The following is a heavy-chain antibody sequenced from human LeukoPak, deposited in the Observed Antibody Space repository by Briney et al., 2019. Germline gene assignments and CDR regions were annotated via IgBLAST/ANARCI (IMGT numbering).Heavy chain of an antibody. CDR1: GYTFTSYA. CDR3: ARVPYFNGGNWFDP. D-gene: IGHD2/OR15-2a*01. V-gene: IGHV1-18*01. CDR2: ISAYNGNT. Sequence: ASVKVSCKASGYTFTSYAMNWVRQAPGQGLEWMGWISAYNGNTNYAQKLQGRVTMTTDTSTSTAYMELRSLRSDDTAVYYCARVPYFNGGNWFDPWGQGTLVTVSS. J-gene: IGHJ5*02.